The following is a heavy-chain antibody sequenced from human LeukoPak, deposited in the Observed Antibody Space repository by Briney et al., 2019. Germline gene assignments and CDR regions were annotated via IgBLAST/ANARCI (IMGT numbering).Heavy chain of an antibody. CDR2: FYTSGST. CDR3: ARDSCSSTSCYNNWFDP. Sequence: SQTLSLTCTVSGGSISSGIYYWSWIRQPAGKGLEWIGRFYTSGSTNYNPSLKSRVTMSVDKSKNQFSLKLNSVTAADTAVYYCARDSCSSTSCYNNWFDPWGQGTLVTVSS. D-gene: IGHD2-2*02. CDR1: GGSISSGIYY. J-gene: IGHJ5*02. V-gene: IGHV4-61*02.